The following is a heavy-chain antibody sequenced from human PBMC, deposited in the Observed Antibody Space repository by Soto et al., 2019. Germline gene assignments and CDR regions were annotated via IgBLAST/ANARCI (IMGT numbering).Heavy chain of an antibody. CDR1: GGSITSSGYY. CDR3: ARGGGSTKVDY. Sequence: QVQLQESGPGLVKPSQTLSLTCTVSGGSITSSGYYWSWIRQHPGEGLEWIGFRLNSGSTAYNPSRESRVTISVDTSSNQFSLNLKSVTAADTAVYYCARGGGSTKVDYWGQGTLVTVSP. CDR2: RLNSGST. J-gene: IGHJ4*02. V-gene: IGHV4-31*03. D-gene: IGHD2-2*01.